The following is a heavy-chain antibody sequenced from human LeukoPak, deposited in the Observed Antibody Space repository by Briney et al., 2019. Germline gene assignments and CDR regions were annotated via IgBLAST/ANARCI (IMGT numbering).Heavy chain of an antibody. J-gene: IGHJ4*02. CDR2: IRAFNGNT. CDR3: ARLTDYYDSSGYSFDY. CDR1: GYTFTTYG. Sequence: ASVKVSCKSSGYTFTTYGITWVRQAPGQGLEWMGWIRAFNGNTNYAQKLQGRVTMSTDTPTSTAYMDLRSLRSDGTAVYYCARLTDYYDSSGYSFDYWGQGTLVTVSS. D-gene: IGHD3-22*01. V-gene: IGHV1-18*01.